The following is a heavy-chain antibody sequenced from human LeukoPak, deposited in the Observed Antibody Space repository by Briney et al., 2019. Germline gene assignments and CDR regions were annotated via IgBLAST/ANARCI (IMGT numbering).Heavy chain of an antibody. D-gene: IGHD3-3*01. CDR2: ISAYNGNT. Sequence: ASVKVSCKASGYTFTSYGISWVRQAPGQGLEWMGWISAYNGNTNYAQKLQGRVTMTTDTSTSTAYMELRSLRSDDTAVYYCARAYYDFWSGYENVPYYMDVWGKGTTVTVSS. J-gene: IGHJ6*03. CDR1: GYTFTSYG. V-gene: IGHV1-18*01. CDR3: ARAYYDFWSGYENVPYYMDV.